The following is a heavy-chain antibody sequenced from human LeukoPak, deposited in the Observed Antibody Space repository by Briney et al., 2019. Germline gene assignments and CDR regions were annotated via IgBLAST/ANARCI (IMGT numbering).Heavy chain of an antibody. Sequence: PGGSLRLSCTASKFTFSNYAMGWVRQAPGKGLQWVSSISETGGNTYYAESVKGRFTISRENSKNTLYLQMNTLRAEDTALYYCARDYYDSSGYPGTFDYWGQGTLVTVSS. V-gene: IGHV3-23*01. CDR2: ISETGGNT. CDR3: ARDYYDSSGYPGTFDY. J-gene: IGHJ4*02. CDR1: KFTFSNYA. D-gene: IGHD3-22*01.